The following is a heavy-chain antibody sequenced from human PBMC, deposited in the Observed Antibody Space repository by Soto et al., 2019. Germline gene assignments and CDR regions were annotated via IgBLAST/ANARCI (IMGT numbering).Heavy chain of an antibody. Sequence: SETLSLTCTVSGGSISSGDYYWSWIRQPPGKGLEWIGYIYYSGSTYYNPSLKSRVTISVDTSKNQFSLKLSSVTAADTAVYYCSRVFQTYYYDSSGYSNFDYWGQGTLVTVSS. CDR2: IYYSGST. CDR1: GGSISSGDYY. D-gene: IGHD3-22*01. CDR3: SRVFQTYYYDSSGYSNFDY. V-gene: IGHV4-30-4*01. J-gene: IGHJ4*02.